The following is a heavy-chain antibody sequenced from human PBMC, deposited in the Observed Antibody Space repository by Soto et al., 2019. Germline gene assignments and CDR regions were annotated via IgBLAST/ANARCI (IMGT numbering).Heavy chain of an antibody. Sequence: QVQLVESGGGVVQPGRSLRLSCAASGFTFSSYGMHWVRQAPGKGLEWVAVIPYAGSNKYYADSVKGRFTISRDNSKNTLYLQMNSLRAEDTAVYYGAKDLLGPGRAYGIDVWGQGTTVTVSS. V-gene: IGHV3-30*18. D-gene: IGHD7-27*01. J-gene: IGHJ6*02. CDR2: IPYAGSNK. CDR1: GFTFSSYG. CDR3: AKDLLGPGRAYGIDV.